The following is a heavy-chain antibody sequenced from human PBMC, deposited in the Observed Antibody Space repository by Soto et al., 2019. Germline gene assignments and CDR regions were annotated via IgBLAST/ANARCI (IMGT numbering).Heavy chain of an antibody. D-gene: IGHD7-27*01. J-gene: IGHJ4*02. CDR3: AKDLLRREVGELGIDY. V-gene: IGHV3-30*18. Sequence: QVQLVESGGGVVQPGRSLRLSYAASGFTFSSYGMHWVRQAPGKGLECVAVISYDGSNKYYADSVKGRFTISRDNSKNTLYLQMNSLRAEDTAVYYCAKDLLRREVGELGIDYWGQGTLVTVSS. CDR2: ISYDGSNK. CDR1: GFTFSSYG.